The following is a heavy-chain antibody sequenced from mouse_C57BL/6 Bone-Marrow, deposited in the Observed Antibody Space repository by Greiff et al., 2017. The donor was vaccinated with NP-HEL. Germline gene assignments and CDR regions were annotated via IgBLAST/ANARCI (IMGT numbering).Heavy chain of an antibody. CDR3: ARRLRLMDY. CDR1: GFTFSDYG. Sequence: EVNLVESGGGLVKPGGSLKLSCAASGFTFSDYGMHWVRQAPEKGLEWVAYISSGSSTIYYADTVKGRFTISRDNAKNTLFLQMTSLRSEDTARDYCARRLRLMDYWGQGTSVTVSS. V-gene: IGHV5-17*01. D-gene: IGHD1-2*01. CDR2: ISSGSSTI. J-gene: IGHJ4*01.